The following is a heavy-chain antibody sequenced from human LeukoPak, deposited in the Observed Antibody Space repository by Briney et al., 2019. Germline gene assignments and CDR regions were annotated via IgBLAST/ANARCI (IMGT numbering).Heavy chain of an antibody. V-gene: IGHV3-23*01. J-gene: IGHJ4*02. CDR2: ISGSGGST. CDR3: AKCRSLQAEDF. Sequence: QAGGSLRLSCAASGFTFSSYAMSWVRQAPGKGLEWVSAISGSGGSTYYADSVKGRFTISRDNSQNTLYLQMNSLRADDTAVYCCAKCRSLQAEDFWGQGTLVTVSS. D-gene: IGHD2-2*01. CDR1: GFTFSSYA.